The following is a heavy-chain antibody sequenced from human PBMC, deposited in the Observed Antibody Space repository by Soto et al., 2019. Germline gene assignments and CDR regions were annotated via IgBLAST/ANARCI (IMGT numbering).Heavy chain of an antibody. D-gene: IGHD6-19*01. Sequence: ASVKVSCKASGYTFTSYDINWARQATGQGLEWMGWMNPNSGNTGYAQKFQGRVTMTRNTSISTAYMELSSLRSEDTAVYYCARERSSGWYVDYWGQGTLVTVSS. CDR2: MNPNSGNT. CDR1: GYTFTSYD. J-gene: IGHJ4*02. V-gene: IGHV1-8*01. CDR3: ARERSSGWYVDY.